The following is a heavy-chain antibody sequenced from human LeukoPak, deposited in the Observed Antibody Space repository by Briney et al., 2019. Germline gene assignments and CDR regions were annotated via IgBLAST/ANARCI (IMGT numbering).Heavy chain of an antibody. V-gene: IGHV4-38-2*02. CDR2: VYHSGST. CDR3: ERDMGDGYYPVDY. J-gene: IGHJ4*02. CDR1: GYSISSGYY. D-gene: IGHD5-24*01. Sequence: SETLSLTCTVSGYSISSGYYWGWIRQPPGKGLEWLGTVYHSGSTYYNPSLNGRDAISVDTSKNQFSLKLSSVTAADTGVYYCERDMGDGYYPVDYWGQGTLVTVSS.